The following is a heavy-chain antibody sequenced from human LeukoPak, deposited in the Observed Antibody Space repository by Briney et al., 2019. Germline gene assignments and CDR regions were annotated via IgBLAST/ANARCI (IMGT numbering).Heavy chain of an antibody. Sequence: ASVKVSCKASGYTFTTHGINWVRQAPGQGLEWMGWISTNNGNTHYAQKFQGRVTLTTDISTSIAYMELRSLRSDDTAVYYCARGISETTVIPIDYWGPGTLVTVSS. CDR1: GYTFTTHG. D-gene: IGHD4-11*01. CDR2: ISTNNGNT. V-gene: IGHV1-18*04. CDR3: ARGISETTVIPIDY. J-gene: IGHJ4*02.